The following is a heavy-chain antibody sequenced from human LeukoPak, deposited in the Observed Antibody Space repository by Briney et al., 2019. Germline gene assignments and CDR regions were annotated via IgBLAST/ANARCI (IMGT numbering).Heavy chain of an antibody. Sequence: GASVKVSCKASGYTFTSYDINWVRQATGQGLEWMGRINPNSGDTNYAQKFQGRVTMTRDTSISTAYMELNRLRSDDTAVYYCATYYYGSGSSPFDYWGQGTLVTVSS. J-gene: IGHJ4*02. CDR2: INPNSGDT. D-gene: IGHD3-10*01. CDR1: GYTFTSYD. V-gene: IGHV1-2*06. CDR3: ATYYYGSGSSPFDY.